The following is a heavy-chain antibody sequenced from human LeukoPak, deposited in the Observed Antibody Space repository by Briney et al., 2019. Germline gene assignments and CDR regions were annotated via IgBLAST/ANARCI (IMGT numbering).Heavy chain of an antibody. Sequence: SETLSLTCAVSGVSISSCYWNWIRQPPGKGLEWIGYIYYSGSTNYNPSLKSRVTISIDTSKNQLSLQLTSVTAADTAVYYCATDVRGLVPYYFDFWGQGTLVTVSS. CDR2: IYYSGST. CDR1: GVSISSCY. D-gene: IGHD3-10*02. CDR3: ATDVRGLVPYYFDF. J-gene: IGHJ4*02. V-gene: IGHV4-59*01.